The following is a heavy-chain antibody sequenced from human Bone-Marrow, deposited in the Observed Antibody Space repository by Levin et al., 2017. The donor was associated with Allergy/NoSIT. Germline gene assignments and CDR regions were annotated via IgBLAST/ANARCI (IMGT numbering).Heavy chain of an antibody. CDR2: ISGSGGST. CDR1: GFTFSSYA. V-gene: IGHV3-23*01. Sequence: RGESLKISCAASGFTFSSYAMSWVRQAPGKGLEWVSAISGSGGSTYYADSVKGRFTISRDNSKNTLYLQMNSLRAEDTAVYYCAKVSGGWFDPWGQGTLVTVSS. J-gene: IGHJ5*02. CDR3: AKVSGGWFDP.